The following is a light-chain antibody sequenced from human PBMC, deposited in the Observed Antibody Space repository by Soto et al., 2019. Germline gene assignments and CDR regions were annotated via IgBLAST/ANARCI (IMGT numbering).Light chain of an antibody. Sequence: DVHMTQSPSSLSASIGDIVTITLRAGQSISSHLTWYQQRPGKAPTLLIYAASSLQTGVPSRFSGSASGTDFTLTISSLQREDFATYYCQQSHSTPYTFGQGTKVDIK. J-gene: IGKJ2*01. CDR2: AAS. CDR3: QQSHSTPYT. V-gene: IGKV1-39*01. CDR1: QSISSH.